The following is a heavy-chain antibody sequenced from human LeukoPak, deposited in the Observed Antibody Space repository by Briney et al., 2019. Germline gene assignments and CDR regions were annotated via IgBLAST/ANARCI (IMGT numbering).Heavy chain of an antibody. J-gene: IGHJ3*02. CDR3: ARVFRPSLTVFIIRGAFDI. V-gene: IGHV3-7*01. D-gene: IGHD3-3*01. Sequence: GGSLRLSCAGSAFTFSSYWMSWVRQAPGKGPEWVANIKDDGSEKYYLDSVKGRFTISRDNAKNSLYLQMNSLRAEDTAVYYCARVFRPSLTVFIIRGAFDIWGQGTMVTVSS. CDR1: AFTFSSYW. CDR2: IKDDGSEK.